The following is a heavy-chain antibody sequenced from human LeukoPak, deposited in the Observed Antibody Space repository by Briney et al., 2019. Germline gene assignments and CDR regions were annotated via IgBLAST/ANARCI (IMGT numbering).Heavy chain of an antibody. CDR1: GFTFSSHG. V-gene: IGHV3-33*01. J-gene: IGHJ4*02. CDR2: IWYDGSNK. CDR3: ARGIGGPAGKGYYYDH. Sequence: GRSLRLSCAASGFTFSSHGMLWVRQAPGKGLEWVAVIWYDGSNKYYTDSVKGRFTISRDNSKNTLYLQMNSLRAEDTAVYYCARGIGGPAGKGYYYDHWGQGTLVTVSS. D-gene: IGHD2-2*01.